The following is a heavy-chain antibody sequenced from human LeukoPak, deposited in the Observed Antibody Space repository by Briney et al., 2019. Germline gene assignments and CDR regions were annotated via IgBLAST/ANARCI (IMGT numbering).Heavy chain of an antibody. CDR1: GYTFSNYA. D-gene: IGHD2-2*01. CDR3: ARVEGSSTTCYDDY. J-gene: IGHJ4*02. CDR2: INVYNGYT. Sequence: GASVKVSCKTSGYTFSNYAISWVRQAPGQGLERMGWINVYNGYTNYARNFQGRVTMTTDTSTSTAYMEVRSLRSDDTAVYYCARVEGSSTTCYDDYWGQGTLVIVSS. V-gene: IGHV1-18*01.